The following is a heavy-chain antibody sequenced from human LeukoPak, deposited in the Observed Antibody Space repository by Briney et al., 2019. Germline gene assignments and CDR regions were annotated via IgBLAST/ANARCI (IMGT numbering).Heavy chain of an antibody. Sequence: PGGSLRLSCAASGFTFSSYDMHWVRQATGKGLEWVSAIGTAGDTYYPGSAKGRFTISRENAKNSLYLQMNSLRAGDTAVYYCARASYSSGWRYYFDYWGQGTLVTVSS. CDR3: ARASYSSGWRYYFDY. V-gene: IGHV3-13*01. D-gene: IGHD6-19*01. J-gene: IGHJ4*02. CDR1: GFTFSSYD. CDR2: IGTAGDT.